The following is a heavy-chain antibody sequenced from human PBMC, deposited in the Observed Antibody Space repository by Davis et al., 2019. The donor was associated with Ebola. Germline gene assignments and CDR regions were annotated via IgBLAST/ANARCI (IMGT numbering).Heavy chain of an antibody. V-gene: IGHV3-30*03. CDR3: ARDRLIRFLQWPLGMDV. Sequence: GESLKISCVASGFDFSGHAMNWVRQAPGKGLEWIAFISHDGRNIPYAGSVWGRFTISRDNAKNSLYLQMNTLRDEDTAVYYCARDRLIRFLQWPLGMDVWGQGTTVTVSS. CDR2: ISHDGRNI. CDR1: GFDFSGHA. D-gene: IGHD3-3*01. J-gene: IGHJ6*02.